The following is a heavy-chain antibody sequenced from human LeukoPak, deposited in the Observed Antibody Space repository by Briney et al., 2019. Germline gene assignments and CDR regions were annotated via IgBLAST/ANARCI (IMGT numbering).Heavy chain of an antibody. CDR3: AADYGSGSYYRGFYY. D-gene: IGHD3-10*01. CDR1: GFTFSSYA. J-gene: IGHJ4*02. V-gene: IGHV3-23*01. CDR2: ISGSGGGT. Sequence: GGSLRLSCAASGFTFSSYAMSWVRQAPGKGLEWVSAISGSGGGTYYADSVKGRFTISRDNSKNTLYLQMNSLRAEDTAVYYCAADYGSGSYYRGFYYWGQGTLVTVSS.